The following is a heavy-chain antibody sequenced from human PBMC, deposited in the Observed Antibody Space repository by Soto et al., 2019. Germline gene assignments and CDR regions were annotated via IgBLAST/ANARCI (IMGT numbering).Heavy chain of an antibody. J-gene: IGHJ6*02. Sequence: QVQLVQSGAEVKKPGASVKVSCKASGYTFTSYGISWVRQAPGQGLEWMGWISAYNGNTNYAQKLQGRVTMTTDTSTSTDYMELRSLRSDDTAVYYCARERVGRYCISTSCYRGYYGMDVWGQGTTVTVSS. CDR3: ARERVGRYCISTSCYRGYYGMDV. V-gene: IGHV1-18*01. D-gene: IGHD2-2*02. CDR2: ISAYNGNT. CDR1: GYTFTSYG.